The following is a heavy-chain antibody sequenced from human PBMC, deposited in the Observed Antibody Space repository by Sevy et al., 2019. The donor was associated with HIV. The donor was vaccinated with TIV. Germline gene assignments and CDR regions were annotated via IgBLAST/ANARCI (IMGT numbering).Heavy chain of an antibody. Sequence: SETLSLTCTVSGGSISSYYWSWIRQPPGKGLEWIGYIYYSGSTNYNPSLKSRVTISVDTSKNQFSLKLSSVTAADTAVYYCARTIAAAGTSYYGMDVWGQGTTVTVSS. J-gene: IGHJ6*02. CDR2: IYYSGST. CDR1: GGSISSYY. D-gene: IGHD6-13*01. V-gene: IGHV4-59*01. CDR3: ARTIAAAGTSYYGMDV.